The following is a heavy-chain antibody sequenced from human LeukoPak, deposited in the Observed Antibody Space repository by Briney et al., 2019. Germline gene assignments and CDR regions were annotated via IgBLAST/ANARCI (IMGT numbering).Heavy chain of an antibody. Sequence: GGSLRLSCAASGFTFSSYAMSWVRQAPGKGLDWVSAISGSGGNTYYADSVKGRFTISRDNSKNALYLQMNSLRAEDTAVYYCAKDQYGGNPQYYFDYWGQGTLVTVSS. CDR2: ISGSGGNT. CDR1: GFTFSSYA. D-gene: IGHD4-23*01. J-gene: IGHJ4*02. CDR3: AKDQYGGNPQYYFDY. V-gene: IGHV3-23*01.